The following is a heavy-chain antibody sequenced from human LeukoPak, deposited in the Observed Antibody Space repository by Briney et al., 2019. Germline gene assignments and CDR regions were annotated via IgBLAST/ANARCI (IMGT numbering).Heavy chain of an antibody. Sequence: SETLSLTCAVYGGSFSGYYWSWIRQPPGKGLEWIGEINHSGSTNYNPSLKSRVTISVDTSKNQFSLKLSSVTAADTAVYYCARAPRGYSYGRYHCYMDVWGKGTTVTVSS. V-gene: IGHV4-34*01. D-gene: IGHD5-18*01. J-gene: IGHJ6*03. CDR3: ARAPRGYSYGRYHCYMDV. CDR2: INHSGST. CDR1: GGSFSGYY.